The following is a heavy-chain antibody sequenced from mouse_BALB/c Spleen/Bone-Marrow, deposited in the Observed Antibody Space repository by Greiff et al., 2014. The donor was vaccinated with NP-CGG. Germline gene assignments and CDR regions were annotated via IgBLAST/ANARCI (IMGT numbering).Heavy chain of an antibody. CDR1: GYTFTGYA. V-gene: IGHV1-67*01. CDR3: ARGGTGPFPY. J-gene: IGHJ3*01. Sequence: QVQLQQSGPELARPGESVKISCKGSGYTFTGYAMHWVKQSHAKSLEWIGVITTYSANAKYNQKFKGKATMTVDKSSSTAYLELARLTSEDSDIYYCARGGTGPFPYWGQGTLVTVSA. CDR2: ITTYSANA. D-gene: IGHD3-3*01.